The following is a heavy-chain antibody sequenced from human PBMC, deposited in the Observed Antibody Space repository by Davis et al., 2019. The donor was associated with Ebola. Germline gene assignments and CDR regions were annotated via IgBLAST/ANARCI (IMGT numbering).Heavy chain of an antibody. Sequence: MPGGSLRLSCTVSGGSISSYYWSWIRQPPGKGLEWNGYIYYSGSSNYNPSLKSRVTISVDTSKNQISLKLSSVTAADTAVYYCAREPCSGGSCWSGFDYWGQGTLVTVSS. CDR2: IYYSGSS. CDR1: GGSISSYY. D-gene: IGHD2-15*01. J-gene: IGHJ4*02. V-gene: IGHV4-59*01. CDR3: AREPCSGGSCWSGFDY.